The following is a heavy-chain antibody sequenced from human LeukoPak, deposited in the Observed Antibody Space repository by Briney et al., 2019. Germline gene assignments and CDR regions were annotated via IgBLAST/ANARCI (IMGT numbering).Heavy chain of an antibody. J-gene: IGHJ4*02. D-gene: IGHD6-13*01. Sequence: SETLSLTCAVSGGSISSGGYSWSWIRQPPGKGLEWIGYIYYSGSTYYNPSLKSRVTISVDTSKNQFSLKLSSVTAADTAVYYCARAHSSSWFDYWGQGTLVTVS. V-gene: IGHV4-30-4*07. CDR2: IYYSGST. CDR3: ARAHSSSWFDY. CDR1: GGSISSGGYS.